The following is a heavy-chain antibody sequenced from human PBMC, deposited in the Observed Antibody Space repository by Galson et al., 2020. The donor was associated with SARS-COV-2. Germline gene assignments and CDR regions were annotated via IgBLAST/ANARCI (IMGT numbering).Heavy chain of an antibody. CDR2: ISYDGSNK. D-gene: IGHD2-15*01. J-gene: IGHJ4*02. Sequence: GGSLRLSCAASGFTFSSYGMHWVRQAPGKGLEWVAVISYDGSNKYYADSVKGRFTISRDNSKNTLYLQMNSLRAEDTAVYYCAKGGGPYCSGGSCSGSYFDYWGQGTLVTVSS. V-gene: IGHV3-30*18. CDR3: AKGGGPYCSGGSCSGSYFDY. CDR1: GFTFSSYG.